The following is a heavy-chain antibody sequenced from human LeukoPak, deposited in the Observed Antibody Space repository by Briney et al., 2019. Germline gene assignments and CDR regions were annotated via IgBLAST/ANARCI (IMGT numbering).Heavy chain of an antibody. Sequence: GRSLRLSCAASGFTFSSYAMHWVRQAPGKGLEGVAVISYDGSNKYYAESVKGRFTISRDNSKNTLFLQLNSLRAEDMALYYCARVRFYDSSGHDLPDYWGQGTLVTVPS. J-gene: IGHJ4*02. CDR1: GFTFSSYA. V-gene: IGHV3-30-3*01. CDR2: ISYDGSNK. D-gene: IGHD3-22*01. CDR3: ARVRFYDSSGHDLPDY.